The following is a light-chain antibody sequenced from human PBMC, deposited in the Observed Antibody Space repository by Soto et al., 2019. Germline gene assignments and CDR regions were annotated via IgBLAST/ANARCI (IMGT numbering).Light chain of an antibody. Sequence: EIVMTQSPGTLSVSPGERATLSCRASQSVSVNLAWYQQKPGQAPRLLIYGVSTRATGIPARFSGSESGTEFTLTISSLQSEDFADYYCQQYNDWPFTVGTGTKVDIK. CDR3: QQYNDWPFT. CDR2: GVS. CDR1: QSVSVN. V-gene: IGKV3-15*01. J-gene: IGKJ3*01.